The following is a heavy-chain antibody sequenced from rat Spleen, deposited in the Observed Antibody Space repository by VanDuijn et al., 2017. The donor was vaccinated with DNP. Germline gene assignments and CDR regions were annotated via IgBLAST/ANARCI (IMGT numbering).Heavy chain of an antibody. J-gene: IGHJ2*01. CDR3: AKDSGYDDIYYYFDY. CDR1: GFNFNDYW. CDR2: IHKDSSTI. D-gene: IGHD1-12*02. V-gene: IGHV4-2*01. Sequence: EVKLVESGGGLVQPGRSLKLSCAASGFNFNDYWMGWVRQAPGKGLEWIGQIHKDSSTINFTPYLKDKFTISRDNAQDTLYPQMNSLRSEEKSTYYCAKDSGYDDIYYYFDYWGQGVMVTVSS.